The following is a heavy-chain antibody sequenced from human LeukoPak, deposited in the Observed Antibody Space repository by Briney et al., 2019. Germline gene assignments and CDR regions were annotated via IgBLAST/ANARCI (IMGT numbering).Heavy chain of an antibody. CDR2: IIPIFGTA. CDR1: GGTFSSYA. CDR3: ARIMTASRVCDY. D-gene: IGHD2-21*02. J-gene: IGHJ4*02. V-gene: IGHV1-69*06. Sequence: SVKVSCKASGGTFSSYAISWVRQAPGQGLEWMGGIIPIFGTANYAQKFQGRVTITADKSTSTAYMELRSLRSDDTAVYYCARIMTASRVCDYWGQGTLVTVSS.